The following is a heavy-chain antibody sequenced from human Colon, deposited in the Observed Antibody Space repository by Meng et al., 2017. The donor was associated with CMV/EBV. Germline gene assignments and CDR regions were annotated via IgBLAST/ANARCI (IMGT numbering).Heavy chain of an antibody. D-gene: IGHD3-22*01. J-gene: IGHJ3*02. Sequence: YPFTPYDIHWVRQATGQGLEWMAWMNPNSGNAAFAPKFQGRVSMTSDTSTSTAYMELSGLQFEDTAVYYCARGYYDDNGYNKYACDIWGQGTMVTV. CDR2: MNPNSGNA. CDR1: YPFTPYD. V-gene: IGHV1-8*02. CDR3: ARGYYDDNGYNKYACDI.